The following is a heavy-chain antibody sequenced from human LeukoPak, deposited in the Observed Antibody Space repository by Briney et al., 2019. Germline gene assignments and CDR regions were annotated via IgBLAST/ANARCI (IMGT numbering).Heavy chain of an antibody. CDR1: SGSISNYY. Sequence: SETLSLTCTVSSGSISNYYWSWIRQPPGKGLEGIGYIYSSGSTNYNPSLKSRVTISVDTSKTQFSLKLSSVTAADTAVYYCARAYCSSTSCYPHFDYWGQGTLVTVSS. CDR2: IYSSGST. CDR3: ARAYCSSTSCYPHFDY. J-gene: IGHJ4*02. V-gene: IGHV4-59*01. D-gene: IGHD2-2*01.